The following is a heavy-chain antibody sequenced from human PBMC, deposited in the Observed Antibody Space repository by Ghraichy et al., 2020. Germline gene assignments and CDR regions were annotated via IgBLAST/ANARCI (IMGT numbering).Heavy chain of an antibody. CDR1: GFSFSNYW. V-gene: IGHV3-7*03. D-gene: IGHD2-2*01. CDR3: TRSGRPVDY. J-gene: IGHJ4*02. Sequence: GESLNISCAASGFSFSNYWMSWVRQAPGKGLEWVANIKEDGSEKYYVDSVVKGRFTVSRDNAENSLFLQLNSLRAEDTAVYYCTRSGRPVDYWGQGTLVTVSS. CDR2: IKEDGSEK.